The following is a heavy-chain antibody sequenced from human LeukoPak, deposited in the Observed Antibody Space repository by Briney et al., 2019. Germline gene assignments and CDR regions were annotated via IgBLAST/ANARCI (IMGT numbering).Heavy chain of an antibody. CDR3: ARGWTITGAYGYFDY. Sequence: GASVKVSCKASGGTFSSYAISWVRQAPGQGLEWMGRIIPIFGTANYAQKFQGRVTITADESTSTAYMELSSLRSEDTAVYYCARGWTITGAYGYFDYWGQGTLVTVSS. J-gene: IGHJ4*02. D-gene: IGHD5-12*01. CDR1: GGTFSSYA. CDR2: IIPIFGTA. V-gene: IGHV1-69*13.